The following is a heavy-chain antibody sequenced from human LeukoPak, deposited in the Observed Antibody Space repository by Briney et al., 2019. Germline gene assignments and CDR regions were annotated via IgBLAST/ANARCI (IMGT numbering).Heavy chain of an antibody. Sequence: SGGSLRLSCAASGFTFSDYYMSWIRRAPGKGLEWVSYISSSGSTIYYADSVKGRFTISRDNAKNSLYLQMNSLRAEDTAVYYCARGGGSWYSPRYYYYYMDVWGKGITVTVSS. V-gene: IGHV3-11*04. CDR3: ARGGGSWYSPRYYYYYMDV. D-gene: IGHD6-13*01. CDR1: GFTFSDYY. CDR2: ISSSGSTI. J-gene: IGHJ6*03.